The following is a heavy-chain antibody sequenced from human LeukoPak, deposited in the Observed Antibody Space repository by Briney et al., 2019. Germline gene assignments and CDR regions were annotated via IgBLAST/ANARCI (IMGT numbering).Heavy chain of an antibody. CDR2: IYTSGNT. Sequence: PSETLSLTCTVSGGSISSYYWSWIRQPAGKGLEWIGRIYTSGNTKYNPSLKSRATMSVDTSKNQFSLKLSSVTAADTAVYYCAKDRGYDYVWGSYRFGVNWFDPWGQGTLVTVSS. D-gene: IGHD3-16*02. CDR3: AKDRGYDYVWGSYRFGVNWFDP. V-gene: IGHV4-4*07. J-gene: IGHJ5*02. CDR1: GGSISSYY.